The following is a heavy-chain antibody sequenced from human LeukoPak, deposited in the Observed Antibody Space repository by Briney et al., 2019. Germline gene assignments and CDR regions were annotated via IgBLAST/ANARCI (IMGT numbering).Heavy chain of an antibody. CDR1: GGSFSGYY. CDR2: IYYSGST. J-gene: IGHJ4*02. V-gene: IGHV4-34*01. Sequence: SETLSLTCAVYGGSFSGYYWSWIRQPPGKGLEWIGSIYYSGSTYYNPSLKSRVTISVDTSNDQFSLELTSVTAADTAVYYCARQTGSGLFILPGGQGTLVTVSS. D-gene: IGHD3/OR15-3a*01. CDR3: ARQTGSGLFILP.